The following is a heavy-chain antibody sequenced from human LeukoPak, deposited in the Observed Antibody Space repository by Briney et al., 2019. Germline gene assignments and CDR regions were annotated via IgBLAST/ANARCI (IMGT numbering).Heavy chain of an antibody. CDR2: ISAYNGNT. V-gene: IGHV1-18*01. J-gene: IGHJ4*02. D-gene: IGHD6-6*01. CDR3: AREGSRYSSSSEPNV. CDR1: GYTFTSYG. Sequence: ASVKVSCKASGYTFTSYGISWVRQAPGQGLEWMGWISAYNGNTNYAQKLQGRVTMTTDTSTSTAYMELRSLRSEDTAVYYCAREGSRYSSSSEPNVWGQGTLVTVSS.